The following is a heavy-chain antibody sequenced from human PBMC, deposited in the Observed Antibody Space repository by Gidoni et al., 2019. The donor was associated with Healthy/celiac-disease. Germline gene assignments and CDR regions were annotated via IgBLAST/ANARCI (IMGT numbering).Heavy chain of an antibody. Sequence: QVQLVESGGGVVQPGRSLRLSCAASGFTSSSYGMHWVRQAPGKGLEWVAVISYDGSNKYYADSVKGRFTISRDNSKNTLYLQMNSLRAEDTAVYYCATAEVFYYYGMDVWGQGTTVTVSS. J-gene: IGHJ6*02. D-gene: IGHD1-20*01. CDR1: GFTSSSYG. CDR2: ISYDGSNK. V-gene: IGHV3-30*03. CDR3: ATAEVFYYYGMDV.